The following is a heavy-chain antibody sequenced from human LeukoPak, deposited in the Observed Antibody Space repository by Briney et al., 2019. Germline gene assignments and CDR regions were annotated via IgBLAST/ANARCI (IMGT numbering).Heavy chain of an antibody. Sequence: SETLSLTCTVSGYSISSDYYWGWIRRPPGKGLEWIGSNHRSGSTYYNPSLESRVTISVDTSKNQFSLMLSSVTAADTAVYYCARDVGATVHGYWGQGTLVTVTS. D-gene: IGHD1-26*01. CDR2: NHRSGST. CDR3: ARDVGATVHGY. CDR1: GYSISSDYY. V-gene: IGHV4-38-2*02. J-gene: IGHJ4*02.